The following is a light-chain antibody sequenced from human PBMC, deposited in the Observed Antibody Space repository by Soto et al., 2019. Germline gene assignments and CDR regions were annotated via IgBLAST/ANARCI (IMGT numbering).Light chain of an antibody. CDR2: GGS. V-gene: IGKV3D-15*01. Sequence: EIVLTQSPGTLSVSPGDRVTLSCRASQSISINLAWYQHKPGQAPRLLIHGGSTRATGIPARISGSGSGTEFTLTISSLQSEDFAVYYCQQFRNWPWTFGQGTKVGIK. CDR3: QQFRNWPWT. J-gene: IGKJ1*01. CDR1: QSISIN.